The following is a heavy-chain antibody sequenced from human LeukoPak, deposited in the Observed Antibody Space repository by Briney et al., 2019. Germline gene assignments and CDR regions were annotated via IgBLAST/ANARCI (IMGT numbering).Heavy chain of an antibody. J-gene: IGHJ3*02. Sequence: PGESLKISCKGSGYSFTSYWIGWVRQMPGKGLEWMGIIYPGDSDTRYSPSFQGQVTISADKSISTAYLQWSSLKASDTAMYYCASHQVVGATNVAFDIWGQGTMVTVSS. CDR2: IYPGDSDT. V-gene: IGHV5-51*01. CDR1: GYSFTSYW. CDR3: ASHQVVGATNVAFDI. D-gene: IGHD1-26*01.